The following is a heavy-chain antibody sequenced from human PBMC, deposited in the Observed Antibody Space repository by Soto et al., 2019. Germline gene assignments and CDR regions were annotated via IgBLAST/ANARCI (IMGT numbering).Heavy chain of an antibody. D-gene: IGHD3-10*01. J-gene: IGHJ4*02. CDR1: GFPFPKYD. Sequence: PGGSLCLSCAASGFPFPKYDRNWIRQAPGKGLEWVAAVGHIGNTNYRDSVRGRFTISRDDSRNLVYLQMSRLTLADTAVYFCAKEGRLASPAGDYFDFWGPGTLGPVTS. CDR2: VGHIGNT. CDR3: AKEGRLASPAGDYFDF. V-gene: IGHV3-23*01.